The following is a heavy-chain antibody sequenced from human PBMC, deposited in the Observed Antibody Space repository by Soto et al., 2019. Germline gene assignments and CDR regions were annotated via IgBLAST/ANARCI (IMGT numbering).Heavy chain of an antibody. CDR1: GGSISSYY. J-gene: IGHJ6*02. D-gene: IGHD3-3*01. Sequence: TVSGGSISSYYWSWIRQPAGKGLEWIGRIYTSGSTNYNPSLKSRVTMSVDTSKNQFSLKLSSVTAADTAVYYCARGTPYYDFWSGSYYYYGMDVWGQGTTVTVSS. V-gene: IGHV4-4*07. CDR2: IYTSGST. CDR3: ARGTPYYDFWSGSYYYYGMDV.